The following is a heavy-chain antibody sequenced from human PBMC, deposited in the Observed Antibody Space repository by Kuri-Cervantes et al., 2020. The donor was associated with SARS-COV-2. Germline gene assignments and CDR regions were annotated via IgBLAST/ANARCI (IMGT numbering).Heavy chain of an antibody. V-gene: IGHV3-15*05. CDR3: TTENYGDSEIDY. D-gene: IGHD5-24*01. CDR1: GVISTNAW. J-gene: IGHJ4*02. Sequence: GESLKISCEASGVISTNAWMNWVRQAPGKGLEWIGRIKTEPDGGTTDYAAPVQGRFTISRDDARNTLFLQMRSLKSEDTGIYYCTTENYGDSEIDYWGQGTLVTVSS. CDR2: IKTEPDGGTT.